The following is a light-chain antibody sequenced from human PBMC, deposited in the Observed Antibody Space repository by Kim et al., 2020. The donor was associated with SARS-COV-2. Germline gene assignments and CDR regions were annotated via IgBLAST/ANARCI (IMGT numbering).Light chain of an antibody. CDR1: QSVNNV. CDR3: QQYGRSLQT. J-gene: IGKJ1*01. V-gene: IGKV3-20*01. Sequence: LSPAEMATLSCRATQSVNNVLAWYQQKRGQAPRLLIYGASRRATGIQDRFSGSGSGTDFTLTISRLEPEDFAVYYCQQYGRSLQTFGQGTKVDIK. CDR2: GAS.